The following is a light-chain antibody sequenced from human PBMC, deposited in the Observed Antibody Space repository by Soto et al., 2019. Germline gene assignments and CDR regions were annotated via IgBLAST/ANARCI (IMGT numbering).Light chain of an antibody. V-gene: IGKV3-15*01. CDR3: QQYNDWPFT. CDR2: GVS. CDR1: QTISSSH. Sequence: EIVLTQSPGTLSLSPGERATLSCRASQTISSSHLAWYQQKPGQAPRLLIYGVSTRATGIPARFSGSESGTEFTLTISSLQSEDFAVYYCQQYNDWPFTFGPGTKVDIK. J-gene: IGKJ3*01.